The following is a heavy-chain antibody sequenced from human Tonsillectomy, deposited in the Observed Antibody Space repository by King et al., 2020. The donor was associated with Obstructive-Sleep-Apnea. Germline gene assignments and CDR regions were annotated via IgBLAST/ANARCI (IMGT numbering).Heavy chain of an antibody. CDR3: ASLNGGSGRYRQTYYFDY. J-gene: IGHJ4*02. CDR1: GYTFTSYG. D-gene: IGHD3-10*01. Sequence: QLVQSGAEVKKPGASVKVSCKASGYTFTSYGISWVRQAPGQGLEWMGWISAYNGNTNYAQKLQGRVTMTTDTSTSTAYMELRSLRSDDTAVYYCASLNGGSGRYRQTYYFDYWGQGTLVTVSS. CDR2: ISAYNGNT. V-gene: IGHV1-18*01.